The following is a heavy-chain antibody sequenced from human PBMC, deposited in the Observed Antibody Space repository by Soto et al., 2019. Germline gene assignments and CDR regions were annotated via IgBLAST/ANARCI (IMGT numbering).Heavy chain of an antibody. Sequence: SLRLSCAASGFTFSDYYMSWIRQAPGKGLEWVSYISSSGSTIYYADSVKGRFTISRDNAKNSLYLQMNSLRAEDTAVYYCARGYCSSTSCYRHYYYYGMDVWGQGTTVTVSS. CDR2: ISSSGSTI. CDR1: GFTFSDYY. D-gene: IGHD2-2*01. CDR3: ARGYCSSTSCYRHYYYYGMDV. V-gene: IGHV3-11*01. J-gene: IGHJ6*02.